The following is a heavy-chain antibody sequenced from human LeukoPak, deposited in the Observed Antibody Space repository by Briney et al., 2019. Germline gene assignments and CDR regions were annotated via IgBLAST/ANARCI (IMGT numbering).Heavy chain of an antibody. Sequence: GGSLRLSCAASGFTFSSYEMNWVRQAPGKGLEWVSYISSSGSTIYYADSVKGRFTISRDNAKNSLYLQMDSLRAEDTAVYYCGRVVRIVVVPAAIFHNWFDPWGQGTLVTVSS. J-gene: IGHJ5*02. V-gene: IGHV3-48*03. CDR1: GFTFSSYE. CDR2: ISSSGSTI. D-gene: IGHD2-2*01. CDR3: GRVVRIVVVPAAIFHNWFDP.